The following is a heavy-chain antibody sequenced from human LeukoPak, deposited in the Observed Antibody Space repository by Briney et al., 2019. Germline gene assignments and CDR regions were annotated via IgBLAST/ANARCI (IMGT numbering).Heavy chain of an antibody. CDR3: ARVFGFGVVTPYFDY. CDR2: IHHRGTT. Sequence: SETLSLTCAVSGYSVSSECYWGWIRQSPGTGLQWIASIHHRGTTHYNPSLRSRFTISLDTSKKQFSLKVNFVTAADTAVYYCARVFGFGVVTPYFDYWGQGTLVTVSS. D-gene: IGHD3-3*01. V-gene: IGHV4-38-2*01. CDR1: GYSVSSECY. J-gene: IGHJ4*02.